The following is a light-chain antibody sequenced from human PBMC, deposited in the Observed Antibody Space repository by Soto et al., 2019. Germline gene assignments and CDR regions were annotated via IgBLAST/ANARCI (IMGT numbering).Light chain of an antibody. J-gene: IGKJ1*01. CDR2: DAS. CDR1: QRIGSW. CDR3: QQYVSYSLWT. Sequence: DIQMTQSPSTLSASVGDRVTITCRASQRIGSWLAWYQQKAGKAPKLLIYDASSLKSGVPPRFSGSGSGTEFTLTISSLQPDDSATYYCQQYVSYSLWTFGQGTKVE. V-gene: IGKV1-5*01.